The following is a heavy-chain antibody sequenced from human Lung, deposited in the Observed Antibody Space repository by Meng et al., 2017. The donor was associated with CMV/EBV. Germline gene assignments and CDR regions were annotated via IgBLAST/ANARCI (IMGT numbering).Heavy chain of an antibody. V-gene: IGHV3-23*01. CDR1: GFTFTSYA. CDR3: AKDGVVIPEGGMDV. D-gene: IGHD2-2*01. J-gene: IGHJ6*02. CDR2: ISGSGGST. Sequence: GEXXTISCAASGFTFTSYAMSWVRQAPGKGLEWVSAISGSGGSTYYADSVKGRFTISRDNSKNTLYLQMNSLRAEDTAVYYCAKDGVVIPEGGMDVWGQGTTVTVSS.